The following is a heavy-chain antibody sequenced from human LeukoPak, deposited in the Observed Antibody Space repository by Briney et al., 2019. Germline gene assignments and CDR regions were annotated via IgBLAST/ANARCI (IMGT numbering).Heavy chain of an antibody. CDR3: ASLFVVVPAATQEDSDY. J-gene: IGHJ4*02. CDR2: ISWNSGSI. D-gene: IGHD2-2*01. V-gene: IGHV3-9*01. Sequence: GGSLRLSCAASGFTFDDYAMHWVRQAPGKGLEWVSGISWNSGSIGYADSVKGRFTISRDNAKNSLYLQMNSLRAEDTAVYYCASLFVVVPAATQEDSDYWGQGTLVTVSS. CDR1: GFTFDDYA.